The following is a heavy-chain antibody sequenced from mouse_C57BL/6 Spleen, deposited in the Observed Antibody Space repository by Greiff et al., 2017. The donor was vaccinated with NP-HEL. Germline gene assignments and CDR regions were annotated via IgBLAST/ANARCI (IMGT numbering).Heavy chain of an antibody. CDR3: ARYKDYDGGYAMDY. V-gene: IGHV7-3*01. D-gene: IGHD2-4*01. Sequence: EVMLVESGGGLVQPGGSLSLSCAASGFTFTDYYMSWVRQPPGKALEWLGFIRNKANGYTTEYSAYVKGRITMSRDNTQSILYLQMNALRAEDSATYYCARYKDYDGGYAMDYWGQGTSVTVSS. J-gene: IGHJ4*01. CDR1: GFTFTDYY. CDR2: IRNKANGYTT.